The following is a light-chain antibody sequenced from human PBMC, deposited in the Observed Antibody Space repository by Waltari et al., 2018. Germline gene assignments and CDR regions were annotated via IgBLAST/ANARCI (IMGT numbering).Light chain of an antibody. Sequence: ESVLTQYPGTVSLSPGERATLSCRASQSVSSNYLAWYQQKPGQAPRLLIYGASSRATGIPDRFSGSGSGTDFTLTISRLEPEDFAVYYCQQYGSSPTTFGQGTKLEI. J-gene: IGKJ2*01. CDR3: QQYGSSPTT. CDR2: GAS. V-gene: IGKV3-20*01. CDR1: QSVSSNY.